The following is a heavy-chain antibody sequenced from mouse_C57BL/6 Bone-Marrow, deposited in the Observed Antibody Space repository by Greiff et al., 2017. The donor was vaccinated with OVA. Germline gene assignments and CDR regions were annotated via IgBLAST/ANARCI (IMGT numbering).Heavy chain of an antibody. CDR2: IDPENGDT. J-gene: IGHJ3*01. CDR1: GFNIKDDY. CDR3: TTTPDSSGWFAY. V-gene: IGHV14-4*01. Sequence: EVQGVESGAELVRPGASVKLSCTASGFNIKDDYMHWVKQRPEQGLEWIGWIDPENGDTEYASKFQGKATITADTSSNTAYLQLSSLTSEDTAVYYCTTTPDSSGWFAYWGQGTLVTVSA. D-gene: IGHD3-2*02.